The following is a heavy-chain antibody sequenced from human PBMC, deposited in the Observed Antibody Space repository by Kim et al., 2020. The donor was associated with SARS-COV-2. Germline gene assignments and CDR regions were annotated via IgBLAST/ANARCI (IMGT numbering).Heavy chain of an antibody. J-gene: IGHJ4*02. D-gene: IGHD6-13*01. CDR1: GFTFSSYA. CDR3: AKGPVGSSWYSLSFADY. CDR2: ISGSGGST. Sequence: GGSLRLSCAASGFTFSSYAMSWVRQAPGKGLEWVSAISGSGGSTYYADSVKGRFTISRDNSKNTLYLQMNSLRAEDTAVYYCAKGPVGSSWYSLSFADYWGQGTLVPVSS. V-gene: IGHV3-23*01.